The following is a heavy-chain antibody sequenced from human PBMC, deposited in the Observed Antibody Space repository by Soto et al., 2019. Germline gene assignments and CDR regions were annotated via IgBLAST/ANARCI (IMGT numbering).Heavy chain of an antibody. V-gene: IGHV3-13*05. Sequence: PGGSLRLSCAASGFTFSSYDMHWVRQATGKGLEWVSAIGTAGDPYYPGSVKGRFTISRENAKNSLYLQMNSLRAGDTAVYYCARGGSIAARGVEMYVMDVWGQGTTVTVSS. CDR2: IGTAGDP. D-gene: IGHD6-6*01. CDR1: GFTFSSYD. CDR3: ARGGSIAARGVEMYVMDV. J-gene: IGHJ6*02.